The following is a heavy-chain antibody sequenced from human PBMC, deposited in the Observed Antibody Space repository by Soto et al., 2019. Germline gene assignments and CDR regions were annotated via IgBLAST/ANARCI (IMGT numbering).Heavy chain of an antibody. J-gene: IGHJ4*02. CDR2: IYSGGST. CDR3: AKMYSGSSPLQY. CDR1: GFTVSSTY. Sequence: EVQLVESGGGLIQPGGSLRLSCAASGFTVSSTYMSWVRQAPGKGLEWVSVIYSGGSTFYADSVKGRFTISRDNSKNTLYLHMTSLRAEDTAVYYCAKMYSGSSPLQYWGQGTLVNVSS. D-gene: IGHD1-26*01. V-gene: IGHV3-53*01.